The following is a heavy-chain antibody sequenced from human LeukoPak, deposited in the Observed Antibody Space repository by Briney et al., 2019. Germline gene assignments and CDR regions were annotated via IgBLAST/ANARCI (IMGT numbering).Heavy chain of an antibody. CDR3: AREDYYDSSVHYNIQY. Sequence: SETLSLTCIVSGGSISSSRSFRGWIRQPPGKGLEWIGGIYYSGSTYYNPSLKSRVTISVDTSKNQFSLKLTSVTAADTAVYYCAREDYYDSSVHYNIQYWGQGTLVTVSS. D-gene: IGHD3-22*01. V-gene: IGHV4-39*07. CDR2: IYYSGST. J-gene: IGHJ1*01. CDR1: GGSISSSRSF.